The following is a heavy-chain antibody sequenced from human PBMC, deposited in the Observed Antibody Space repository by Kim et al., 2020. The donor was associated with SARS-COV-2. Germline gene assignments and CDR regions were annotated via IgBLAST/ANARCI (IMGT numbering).Heavy chain of an antibody. CDR1: GYTFTSYG. V-gene: IGHV1-18*01. CDR3: AREGRGFLEWLSYPREYYGMDV. J-gene: IGHJ6*04. Sequence: ASVKVSCKASGYTFTSYGISWVRQAPGQGLEWMGWISAYNGNTNYAQKLQGRVTMTTDTSTSTAYMELRSLRSDDTAVYYCAREGRGFLEWLSYPREYYGMDVWGEGVTVTVSS. CDR2: ISAYNGNT. D-gene: IGHD3-3*01.